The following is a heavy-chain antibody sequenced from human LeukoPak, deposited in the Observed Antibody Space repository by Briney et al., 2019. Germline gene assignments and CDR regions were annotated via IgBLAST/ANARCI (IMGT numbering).Heavy chain of an antibody. D-gene: IGHD3-22*01. Sequence: SETLSLTCTLSGGSISSYYWSWIRQPPESGLEWVGYISYSGSTNYNHSLKSRVTMSLDTSKNQFSLKLSSVTAADTAVYYCARGLRAYYFDGSGHFDYGGQGTLITVS. V-gene: IGHV4-59*01. CDR2: ISYSGST. CDR1: GGSISSYY. CDR3: ARGLRAYYFDGSGHFDY. J-gene: IGHJ4*02.